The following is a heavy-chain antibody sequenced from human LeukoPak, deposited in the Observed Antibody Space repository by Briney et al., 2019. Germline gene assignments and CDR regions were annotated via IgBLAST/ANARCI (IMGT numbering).Heavy chain of an antibody. V-gene: IGHV3-30-3*01. J-gene: IGHJ4*02. CDR2: ISYDGSNK. Sequence: RPGGSLRLSCAASGFTFSSYAMHWVRQAPGKGLEWVAVISYDGSNKYYADSVKGRFTISRDNSKNTLYLQMNSLRAEDTAVYYCARVGSGWYYFDYWGQGTLVTVSS. CDR1: GFTFSSYA. D-gene: IGHD6-19*01. CDR3: ARVGSGWYYFDY.